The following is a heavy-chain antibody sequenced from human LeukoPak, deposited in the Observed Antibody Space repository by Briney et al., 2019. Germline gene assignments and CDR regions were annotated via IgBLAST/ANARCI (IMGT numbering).Heavy chain of an antibody. CDR2: ISPSGGRT. V-gene: IGHV3-23*01. J-gene: IGHJ4*02. Sequence: PGESLRLSCVASGFAFSTDAMHWVRQAPGKGLEWVSGISPSGGRTYYSGSVKGRFTISRDNSKNTLYLQMNSLRADDTAVYFCAKASTALKPIDYWGQGSLVTVSS. D-gene: IGHD1-14*01. CDR1: GFAFSTDA. CDR3: AKASTALKPIDY.